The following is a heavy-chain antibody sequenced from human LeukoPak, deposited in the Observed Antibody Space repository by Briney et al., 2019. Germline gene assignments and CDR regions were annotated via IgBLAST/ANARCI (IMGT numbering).Heavy chain of an antibody. V-gene: IGHV4-39*01. Sequence: SETLSLTCTVYGASMIRSDYWWGCIRQPPGKGLEWIGSVYYSGDTHYNPSLKSRVSISADTSRNQFSLTLSSVSAADTALYYCASQMGTGRWSFDSWGQGILVTVST. CDR1: GASMIRSDYW. J-gene: IGHJ4*02. D-gene: IGHD4-23*01. CDR2: VYYSGDT. CDR3: ASQMGTGRWSFDS.